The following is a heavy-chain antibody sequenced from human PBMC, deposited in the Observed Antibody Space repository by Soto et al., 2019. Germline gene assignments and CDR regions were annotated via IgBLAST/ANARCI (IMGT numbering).Heavy chain of an antibody. Sequence: ASETLSLTCTVSGGSINSYYWSWIRQPPGKGLEWIGFIYYTGITKYNPSLQSRVTISLDTSKNQFSLKLSSVTAADTAVYYCASASSSWYYSYMDVWGKGTTVTVSS. CDR2: IYYTGIT. D-gene: IGHD6-6*01. J-gene: IGHJ6*03. V-gene: IGHV4-59*08. CDR1: GGSINSYY. CDR3: ASASSSWYYSYMDV.